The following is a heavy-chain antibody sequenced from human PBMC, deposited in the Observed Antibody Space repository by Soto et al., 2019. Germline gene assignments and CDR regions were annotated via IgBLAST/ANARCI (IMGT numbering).Heavy chain of an antibody. V-gene: IGHV3-30*18. Sequence: GGSLRLSCAASGFTFSSYGMHWVRQAPGKGLEWVAVISYDGSNKYYADSVKGRFTISRDNSKNTLYLQMNSLRAEDTAVYYCAKDWDTAMASWGQGTLVTVSS. J-gene: IGHJ4*02. CDR1: GFTFSSYG. CDR3: AKDWDTAMAS. CDR2: ISYDGSNK. D-gene: IGHD5-18*01.